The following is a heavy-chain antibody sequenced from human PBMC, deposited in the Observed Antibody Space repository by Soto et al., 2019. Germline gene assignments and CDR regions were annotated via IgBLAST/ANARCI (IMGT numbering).Heavy chain of an antibody. Sequence: QVQLQESGPGLVKPSETLSLTCTVSGGSISSYYWSWIRQPPGKGLEWIGYIYYSGSTDYNPSLKSRVTISVDRSKNQFSLRLNSVTAADTDVYYCARDRHGDYPRGYYYYIDVWGKGTPVTVSS. CDR1: GGSISSYY. CDR3: ARDRHGDYPRGYYYYIDV. D-gene: IGHD4-17*01. J-gene: IGHJ6*03. CDR2: IYYSGST. V-gene: IGHV4-59*01.